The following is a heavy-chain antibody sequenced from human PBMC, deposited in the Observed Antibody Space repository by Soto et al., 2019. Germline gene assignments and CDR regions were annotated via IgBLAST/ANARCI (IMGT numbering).Heavy chain of an antibody. V-gene: IGHV3-53*02. J-gene: IGHJ6*02. CDR1: GFTVSSNY. Sequence: EVQLVETGGGLIQPGGSLRISCAASGFTVSSNYMSWVRQAPGKGLEWVSVIYSGGSTYYADSVRSRFTISIDNSKNTLYRQMRSLRAELTAVYYCARDPPATRHGMDVWGQGTTVTVSS. D-gene: IGHD2-2*01. CDR2: IYSGGST. CDR3: ARDPPATRHGMDV.